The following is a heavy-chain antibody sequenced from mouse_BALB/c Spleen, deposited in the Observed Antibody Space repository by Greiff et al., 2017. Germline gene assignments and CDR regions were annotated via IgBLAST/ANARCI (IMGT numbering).Heavy chain of an antibody. CDR2: ISSGSSTI. J-gene: IGHJ4*01. V-gene: IGHV5-17*02. CDR3: ARGYYGYYGYAMDY. CDR1: GFTFSSFG. Sequence: EVKLVESGGGLVQPGGSRKLSCAASGFTFSSFGMHWVRQAPEKGLEWVAYISSGSSTIYYADTVKGRFTISRDNPKNTLFLQMTSLRSEDTAMYYCARGYYGYYGYAMDYWGQGTSVTVSS. D-gene: IGHD1-2*01.